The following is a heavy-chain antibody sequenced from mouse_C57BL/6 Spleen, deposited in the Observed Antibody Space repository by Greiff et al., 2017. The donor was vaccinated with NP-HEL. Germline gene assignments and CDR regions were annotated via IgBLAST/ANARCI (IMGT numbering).Heavy chain of an antibody. CDR1: GFNIKNTY. CDR2: IDPANGNT. J-gene: IGHJ2*01. V-gene: IGHV14-3*01. CDR3: ARSLYDGYSPYYFDY. D-gene: IGHD2-3*01. Sequence: EVKLQESVAELVRPGASVKLSCTASGFNIKNTYMHWVKQRPEQGLEWIGRIDPANGNTKYAPKFQGKATITADTSSNTAYLQLSSLTSEDTAIYYCARSLYDGYSPYYFDYWGQGTTLTVSS.